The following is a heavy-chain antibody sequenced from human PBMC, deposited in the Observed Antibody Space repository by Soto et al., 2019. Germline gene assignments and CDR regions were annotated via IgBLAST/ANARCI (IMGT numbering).Heavy chain of an antibody. CDR3: ARVIDATGTSDSRTYYYYYMDV. Sequence: EVQLVESGGGGVRPGGSLRPPCSASGFAFDDYAMGWVRQAPGKGPEWGSGIGWGGDSTHYAGSVKGRFTISRDNANHALFLQLSSLRAEDTALYHCARVIDATGTSDSRTYYYYYMDVWAKGTTVTVSS. CDR1: GFAFDDYA. V-gene: IGHV3-20*01. D-gene: IGHD1-7*01. J-gene: IGHJ6*03. CDR2: IGWGGDST.